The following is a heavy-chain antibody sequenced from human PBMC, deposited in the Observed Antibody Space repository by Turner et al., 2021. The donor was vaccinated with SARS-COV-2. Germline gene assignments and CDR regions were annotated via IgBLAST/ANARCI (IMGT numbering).Heavy chain of an antibody. CDR3: ARCYLSTFGWFDP. D-gene: IGHD3-16*01. Sequence: EVQLVESGGGFIQSGGSLRLSCTASGFTFSNYVMNWVRQAPGMGLEWLGSISSGDSGTHYADSVKGRFTISRDNAENSLFLEMNSLRVEDTGVYFCARCYLSTFGWFDPWGRGTLVTVSS. CDR2: ISSGDSGT. J-gene: IGHJ5*02. CDR1: GFTFSNYV. V-gene: IGHV3-48*03.